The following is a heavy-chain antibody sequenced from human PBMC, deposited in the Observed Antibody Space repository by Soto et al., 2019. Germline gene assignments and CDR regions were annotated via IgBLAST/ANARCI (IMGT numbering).Heavy chain of an antibody. D-gene: IGHD6-19*01. CDR2: ISYDGSNK. CDR3: VRDKSPYSSGWHNRHFDY. CDR1: GFTFSSYA. Sequence: QVQLVESGGGVVQPGRSLRLSCAASGFTFSSYAMHWVRQAPGKGLEWVAVISYDGSNKYYADSVKGRFTISRDNSKTXXLQMNSLRAEDTAVYYWVRDKSPYSSGWHNRHFDYWGQGTLVTVSS. J-gene: IGHJ4*02. V-gene: IGHV3-30-3*01.